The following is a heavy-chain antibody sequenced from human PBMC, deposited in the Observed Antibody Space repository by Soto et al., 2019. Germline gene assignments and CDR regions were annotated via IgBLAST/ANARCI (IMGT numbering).Heavy chain of an antibody. CDR1: GFTFSSYG. Sequence: GGSLRLSCAASGFTFSSYGMHWVRQAPGKGLEWVAVIWYDGSNKYYADSVKGRFTISRDNSKNTLYLQMNSLRAEDTAVYYCARDRPGITIFGVAGAALDYWGQGTLVTVSS. D-gene: IGHD3-3*01. J-gene: IGHJ4*02. CDR2: IWYDGSNK. CDR3: ARDRPGITIFGVAGAALDY. V-gene: IGHV3-33*01.